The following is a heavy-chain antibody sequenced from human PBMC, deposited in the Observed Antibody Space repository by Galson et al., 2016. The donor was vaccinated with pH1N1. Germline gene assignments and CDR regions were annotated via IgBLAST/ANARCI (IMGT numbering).Heavy chain of an antibody. V-gene: IGHV1-69*04. CDR1: GGTFASNH. D-gene: IGHD2-15*01. CDR3: ARDKLSRQSFADFEF. CDR2: IIPFPDGA. Sequence: PVKVSCSASGGTFASNHFSWMLQAPAQGLVWMGRIIPFPDGAHYDASFQGRVTITADKSTSTFYLELSSLTAEDTAVYYCARDKLSRQSFADFEFWGQGTMVTVSS. J-gene: IGHJ4*02.